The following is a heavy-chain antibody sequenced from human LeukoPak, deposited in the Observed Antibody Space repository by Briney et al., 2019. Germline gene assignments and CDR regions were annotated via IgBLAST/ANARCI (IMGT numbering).Heavy chain of an antibody. CDR2: IKQDGSEK. D-gene: IGHD5-24*01. CDR1: GFTFSSYW. V-gene: IGHV3-7*01. CDR3: AREGRWLQFINAFDI. Sequence: GGSLRLSCAASGFTFSSYWMSWVRQAPGKGLEWVANIKQDGSEKNYVDSVKGRFTISRDNAKNSLYLQMNGLRVEDTAVYYCAREGRWLQFINAFDIWGQGTMVTVSS. J-gene: IGHJ3*02.